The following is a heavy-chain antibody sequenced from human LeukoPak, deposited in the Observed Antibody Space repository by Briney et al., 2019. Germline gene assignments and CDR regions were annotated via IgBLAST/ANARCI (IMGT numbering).Heavy chain of an antibody. J-gene: IGHJ4*02. Sequence: GGSLRLSCAASGFTFSSYAMSWVRQAPGKGLEWVSAISGSGGSTYYADSVKGRFTISRDNSKNTLYLQMNSLRAEDTAVYYCAKDYYRYCSSTSCSTGYYFDYWGQGTLVAVSS. V-gene: IGHV3-23*01. D-gene: IGHD2-2*01. CDR1: GFTFSSYA. CDR3: AKDYYRYCSSTSCSTGYYFDY. CDR2: ISGSGGST.